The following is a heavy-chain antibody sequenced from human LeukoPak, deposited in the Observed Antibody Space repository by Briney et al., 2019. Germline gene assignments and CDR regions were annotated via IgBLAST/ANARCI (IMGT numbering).Heavy chain of an antibody. Sequence: ASVKVSCKVSGYTLTELSMHWVRQAPGKGLEWMGGFDPEDGETIYAQKFQGRVTMTEDTSTDTAYMELSSLRSEDTAVYYCATTVLMVYHYYFDYWGQGTLVTVSS. CDR2: FDPEDGET. CDR1: GYTLTELS. J-gene: IGHJ4*02. CDR3: ATTVLMVYHYYFDY. D-gene: IGHD2-8*01. V-gene: IGHV1-24*01.